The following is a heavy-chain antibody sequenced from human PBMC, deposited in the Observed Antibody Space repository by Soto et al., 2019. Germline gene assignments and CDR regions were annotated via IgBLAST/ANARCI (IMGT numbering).Heavy chain of an antibody. V-gene: IGHV1-2*04. CDR1: GYTFTGYY. CDR2: INPNSGGT. CDR3: ARGTVARGMDV. J-gene: IGHJ6*02. D-gene: IGHD5-12*01. Sequence: ASLKVSCKASGYTFTGYYMHWVRQAPGQGLEWMGWINPNSGGTNYAQKFQGWVTMTRDTSISTAYMELGRLRSDDTAVYYCARGTVARGMDVWDQGTTVTVSS.